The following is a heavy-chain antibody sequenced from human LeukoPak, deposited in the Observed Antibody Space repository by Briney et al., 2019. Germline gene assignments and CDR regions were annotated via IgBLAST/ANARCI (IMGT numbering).Heavy chain of an antibody. D-gene: IGHD6-19*01. V-gene: IGHV3-48*01. Sequence: GGSLRLSCATSGFTFSSYTMNWVRQAPGKGLEWISSILSDSGTTIHYADSVKGRFTISRDDSKNTLYLQMNSLRAEDTAIYYCARAQWRTYSYYYMDVWGKGTTVTVSS. CDR2: ILSDSGTTI. J-gene: IGHJ6*03. CDR3: ARAQWRTYSYYYMDV. CDR1: GFTFSSYT.